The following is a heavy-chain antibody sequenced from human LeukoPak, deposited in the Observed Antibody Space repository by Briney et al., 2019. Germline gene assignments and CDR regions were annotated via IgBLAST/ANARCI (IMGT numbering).Heavy chain of an antibody. CDR1: GGSISSYY. CDR3: ARDVHGDWYFDY. Sequence: PSETLSLTCTVSGGSISSYYWSWIRQPPGKGLEWIGYIYYSGSTNYNPSLKSRVTISVDTSKNQFSLKLSSVTAADTAVYYYARDVHGDWYFDYWGQGTLVTVSS. J-gene: IGHJ4*02. CDR2: IYYSGST. D-gene: IGHD4-17*01. V-gene: IGHV4-59*01.